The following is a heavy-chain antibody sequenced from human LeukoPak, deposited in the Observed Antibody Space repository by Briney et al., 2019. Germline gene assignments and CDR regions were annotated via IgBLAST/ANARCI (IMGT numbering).Heavy chain of an antibody. J-gene: IGHJ4*02. D-gene: IGHD1-20*01. Sequence: ASVKVSCKASGYXFTSYGLTWVRQAPGQGLEWMGWINSYNGNTQYAPKFKGRVTTTIDTSTSTAYMELRSLGSDDTAVYYCARRGNWNDFDYWGQGTLVTVSS. CDR3: ARRGNWNDFDY. CDR1: GYXFTSYG. V-gene: IGHV1-18*01. CDR2: INSYNGNT.